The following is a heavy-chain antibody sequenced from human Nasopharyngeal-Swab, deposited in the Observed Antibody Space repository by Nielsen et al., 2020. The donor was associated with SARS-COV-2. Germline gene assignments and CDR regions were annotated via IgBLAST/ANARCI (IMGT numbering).Heavy chain of an antibody. V-gene: IGHV4-34*01. Sequence: SETLSLTCAVYGGSFSGYYWSWIRQPPGKGLEWIGEINHSGSTNYNPSLKSRVTISVDTSKNQFSPKLSSVTAADTAVYYCAIEGYCSSTSCSFDDAFDIWGQGTMVTVSS. CDR2: INHSGST. D-gene: IGHD2-2*01. CDR1: GGSFSGYY. CDR3: AIEGYCSSTSCSFDDAFDI. J-gene: IGHJ3*02.